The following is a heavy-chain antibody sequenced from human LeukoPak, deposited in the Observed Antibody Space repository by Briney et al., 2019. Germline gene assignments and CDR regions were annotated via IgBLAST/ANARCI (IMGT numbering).Heavy chain of an antibody. Sequence: PSETLSLTCTVSGGSISSSSYYWSWIRQPPGKGLEWIGEINHSGSTNYNPSLKSRVTISVDTSKNQFSLKLSSVTAADTAVYYCARGGLRYFDWLGHNRELDYWGQGTLVTVSS. CDR1: GGSISSSSYY. CDR3: ARGGLRYFDWLGHNRELDY. D-gene: IGHD3-9*01. CDR2: INHSGST. J-gene: IGHJ4*02. V-gene: IGHV4-39*07.